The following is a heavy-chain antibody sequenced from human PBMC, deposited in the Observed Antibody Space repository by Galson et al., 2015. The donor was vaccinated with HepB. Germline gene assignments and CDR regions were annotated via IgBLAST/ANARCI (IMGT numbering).Heavy chain of an antibody. V-gene: IGHV6-1*01. J-gene: IGHJ4*02. CDR3: AGAGYCRSTYCFFAY. CDR1: GDSVSGNIVS. CDR2: TYFRSKWYY. D-gene: IGHD2-2*01. Sequence: CAISGDSVSGNIVSWNWIRQSPSRGLEWLGRTYFRSKWYYDYEVSVKSRITINPDTSENQFSLQLHSVTPEDTAVYYCAGAGYCRSTYCFFAYWGQGTLVTVSP.